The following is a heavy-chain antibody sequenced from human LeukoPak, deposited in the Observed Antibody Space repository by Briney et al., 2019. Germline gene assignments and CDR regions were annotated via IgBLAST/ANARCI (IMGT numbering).Heavy chain of an antibody. CDR3: AKDLGYCSRTTCSQYNWFDP. CDR2: ISGSGDTT. D-gene: IGHD2-2*01. J-gene: IGHJ5*02. Sequence: GGSLRLSCAASGFTFSSYATSWVRQAPGKGLEWVSSISGSGDTTYYVDSVKGRFTISRDNSKNTLCLQMNSLRAEDTAVYYCAKDLGYCSRTTCSQYNWFDPWGQGTLVTVSS. CDR1: GFTFSSYA. V-gene: IGHV3-23*01.